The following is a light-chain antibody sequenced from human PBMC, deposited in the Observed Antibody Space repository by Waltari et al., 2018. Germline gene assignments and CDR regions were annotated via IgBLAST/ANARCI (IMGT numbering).Light chain of an antibody. Sequence: NVLTQSPGTLSLSPGERATLSCSASQSVSNNYLAWFQQQPGQAPRLLIYGASSRATGIPDRFSGSGSGTDFTLTISRLEPEDSAVYFCHLYGSARTFGGGTKVEIK. CDR2: GAS. V-gene: IGKV3-20*01. CDR3: HLYGSART. CDR1: QSVSNNY. J-gene: IGKJ4*01.